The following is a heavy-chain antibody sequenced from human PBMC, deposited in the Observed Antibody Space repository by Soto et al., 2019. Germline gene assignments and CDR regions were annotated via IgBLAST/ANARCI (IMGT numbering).Heavy chain of an antibody. V-gene: IGHV1-8*01. D-gene: IGHD4-17*01. CDR1: GYTFTSYD. Sequence: ASVKVSCKASGYTFTSYDINWVRQATGQGLEWMGWMNPNSGDTGYAQKFQGRVTMTMNTPISTAYMELSSLRSEDTAVYYCARTTLSTVVTPRHFDYWGQGTLVTSPQ. CDR2: MNPNSGDT. CDR3: ARTTLSTVVTPRHFDY. J-gene: IGHJ4*02.